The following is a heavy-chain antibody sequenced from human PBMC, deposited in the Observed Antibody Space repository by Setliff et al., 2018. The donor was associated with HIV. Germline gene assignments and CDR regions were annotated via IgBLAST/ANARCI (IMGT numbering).Heavy chain of an antibody. CDR3: ARSIAGTGFNYYYFMDV. CDR2: ISYSGST. J-gene: IGHJ6*03. Sequence: SETLSLTCTVSGGSISTNDYFWGWIRQPPGKGLEWIGTISYSGSTYYNPSLKSRGTISVDMSKNQFSLNLSSVTAADTAVYYCARSIAGTGFNYYYFMDVWGKGTTVTVSS. D-gene: IGHD6-13*01. CDR1: GGSISTNDYF. V-gene: IGHV4-39*07.